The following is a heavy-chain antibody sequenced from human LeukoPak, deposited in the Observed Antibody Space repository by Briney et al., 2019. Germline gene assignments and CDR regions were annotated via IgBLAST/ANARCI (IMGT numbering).Heavy chain of an antibody. V-gene: IGHV1-18*04. CDR2: ISAYNGNT. J-gene: IGHJ6*03. CDR1: GYTFTGYY. CDR3: ARGVMVVYQSRPRTYYYYYMDV. Sequence: ASVKVSCKASGYTFTGYYMHWVRQAPGQGLEWMGRISAYNGNTNYAQKLQGRVTMTTDTSTSTAYMELRSLRSDDTAVYYCARGVMVVYQSRPRTYYYYYMDVWGKGTTVTVSS. D-gene: IGHD2-8*02.